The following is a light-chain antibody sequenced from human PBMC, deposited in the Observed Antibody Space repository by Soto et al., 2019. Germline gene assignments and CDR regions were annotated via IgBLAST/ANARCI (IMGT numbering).Light chain of an antibody. V-gene: IGLV2-14*01. CDR2: EVS. J-gene: IGLJ2*01. CDR3: QSFHKYLSAVV. Sequence: QSALTQPASVSGSPGQSITISCTGTSSDVGSYNYVSWYQQHPGKAPKLMIYEVSNRPSGVSNRFSGSKSGNTASLTISGLQAEDEADYYCQSFHKYLSAVVLGGGTKLTVL. CDR1: SSDVGSYNY.